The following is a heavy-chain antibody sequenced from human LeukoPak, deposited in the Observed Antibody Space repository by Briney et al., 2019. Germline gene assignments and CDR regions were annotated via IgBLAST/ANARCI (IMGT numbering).Heavy chain of an antibody. D-gene: IGHD2-8*01. CDR2: IYYSGST. V-gene: IGHV4-59*08. CDR1: GGSISSYY. CDR3: ARHLVPEAFDI. J-gene: IGHJ3*02. Sequence: SETLSLTCTVSGGSISSYYWSWIRQPPGKGLEWIGYIYYSGSTNYNPSLKSRVTIPVDTSKNQFSLKLSSVTAADTAVYYCARHLVPEAFDIWGQGTMVTVSS.